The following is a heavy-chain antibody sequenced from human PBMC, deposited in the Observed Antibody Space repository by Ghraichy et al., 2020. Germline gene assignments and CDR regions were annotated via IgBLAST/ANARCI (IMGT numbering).Heavy chain of an antibody. D-gene: IGHD2-2*01. CDR1: GFTFTSYA. V-gene: IGHV3-23*01. CDR2: ISGSGGNT. Sequence: GGSLRLSCTASGFTFTSYAMSWVRQAPGKGLEWVSTISGSGGNTYYADSVKGRFTISRDNSKNTLYLQMNSLRAEDTAVYYCANFPSYQKYFAYWGQGTLVTVSS. CDR3: ANFPSYQKYFAY. J-gene: IGHJ4*02.